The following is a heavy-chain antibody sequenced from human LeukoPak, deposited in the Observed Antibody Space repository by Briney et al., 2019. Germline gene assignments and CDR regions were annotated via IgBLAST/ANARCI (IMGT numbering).Heavy chain of an antibody. CDR1: GGSISSYY. D-gene: IGHD3-16*01. CDR2: IYYSGTT. J-gene: IGHJ4*01. CDR3: ATYGGTGHYSFDY. Sequence: KPSETLSLTCTVSGGSISSYYWSWIRQPPGKGLEWIGYIYYSGTTNYNPSLQSRVTISVDTSKNQFSLRLSSVTAADTAVYYCATYGGTGHYSFDYWGHGTLVTVSS. V-gene: IGHV4-59*08.